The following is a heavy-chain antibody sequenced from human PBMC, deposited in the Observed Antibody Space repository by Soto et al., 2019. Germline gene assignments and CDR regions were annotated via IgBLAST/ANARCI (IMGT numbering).Heavy chain of an antibody. CDR2: VNTDGSGT. D-gene: IGHD5-18*01. V-gene: IGHV3-74*01. Sequence: PGWSLRLSCAASGFTFSSYWMHWVRQAPGKGLVWVSRVNTDGSGTTYADSVKGRFTISRDNAKNTLYLQMNSLRAEDTAVYYCARGGSQTGYVGYAYWGQGTLVTLSS. CDR3: ARGGSQTGYVGYAY. CDR1: GFTFSSYW. J-gene: IGHJ4*02.